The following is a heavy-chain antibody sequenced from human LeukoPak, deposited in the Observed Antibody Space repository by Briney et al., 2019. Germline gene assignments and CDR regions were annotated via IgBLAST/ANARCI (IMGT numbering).Heavy chain of an antibody. Sequence: PGGSLRLSCVASGFIFSTYAMHWVRQAPGKGLEWVAVISYDGSYKFYADSVKGRFTISRDNSKSTLYLQMNSLRAEDTAVYYCAKDRYSGLNTIDYWGQGTLVTVSS. D-gene: IGHD6-13*01. CDR2: ISYDGSYK. CDR3: AKDRYSGLNTIDY. V-gene: IGHV3-30*04. CDR1: GFIFSTYA. J-gene: IGHJ4*02.